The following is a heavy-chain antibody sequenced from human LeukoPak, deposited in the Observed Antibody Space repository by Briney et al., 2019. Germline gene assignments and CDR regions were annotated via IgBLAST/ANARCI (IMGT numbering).Heavy chain of an antibody. CDR3: ARDRKEISEMATIGGL. CDR1: GYTSPFYG. Sequence: ASVMVSCKVSGYTSPFYGITWVRQAPGQGLEWMGWISTETQSPNYAQNLQGRLTITTDNPTSTAYMELRSLRSDDTAVYYCARDRKEISEMATIGGLWGQGTLVTVSS. J-gene: IGHJ4*02. V-gene: IGHV1-18*01. D-gene: IGHD5-24*01. CDR2: ISTETQSP.